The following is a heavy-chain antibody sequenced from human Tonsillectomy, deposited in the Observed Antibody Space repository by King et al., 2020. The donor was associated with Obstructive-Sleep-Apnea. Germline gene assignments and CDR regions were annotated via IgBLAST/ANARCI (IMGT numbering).Heavy chain of an antibody. CDR3: GKALEAGVRGVNHKYSYCGMDV. CDR2: IWYDGSNE. CDR1: GFTFSSYG. D-gene: IGHD3-10*01. V-gene: IGHV3-33*06. Sequence: VQLVESGGGVVQPGRSLRLSCTASGFTFSSYGMHWVRQAPGKGLEWVAVIWYDGSNEYYADSVKGRFTISRDNSKNTLYLQMNSLRAEDTAVYYWGKALEAGVRGVNHKYSYCGMDVWGQGTTVTVSS. J-gene: IGHJ6*02.